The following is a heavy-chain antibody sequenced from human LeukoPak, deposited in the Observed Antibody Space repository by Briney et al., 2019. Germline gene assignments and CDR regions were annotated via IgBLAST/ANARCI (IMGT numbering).Heavy chain of an antibody. J-gene: IGHJ1*01. CDR3: AKDDAWGRYKD. Sequence: GGSLRLSCAASGFTFSTYAMSWVRQAPGKGLEWVSAISGSGGSTYYADSVKGRFTISRDNSKNTLYLQMNSLRAEDTAVYYCAKDDAWGRYKDWGQGTLVTISS. V-gene: IGHV3-23*01. CDR1: GFTFSTYA. CDR2: ISGSGGST. D-gene: IGHD3-16*01.